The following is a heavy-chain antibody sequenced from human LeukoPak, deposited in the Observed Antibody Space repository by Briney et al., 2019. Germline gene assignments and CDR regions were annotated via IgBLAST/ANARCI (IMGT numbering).Heavy chain of an antibody. J-gene: IGHJ3*02. CDR3: ARDNLKYYDSSGYYYDAFDI. D-gene: IGHD3-22*01. CDR1: GFTFSSYS. V-gene: IGHV3-48*01. CDR2: ISSSSSTI. Sequence: GGSLRLSCAASGFTFSSYSVNWVRQAPGRGLEWVSYISSSSSTIYYADSVKGRFTISRDNAKNSLYLQMNSLRAEDTAVYYCARDNLKYYDSSGYYYDAFDIWGQGTMVTVSS.